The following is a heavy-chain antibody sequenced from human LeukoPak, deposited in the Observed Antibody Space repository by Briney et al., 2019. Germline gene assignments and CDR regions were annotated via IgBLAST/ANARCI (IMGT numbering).Heavy chain of an antibody. V-gene: IGHV3-74*01. J-gene: IGHJ4*02. CDR2: INSDGRST. D-gene: IGHD6-13*01. CDR3: ARARSSWYPVYDY. Sequence: PGGSLRLSCAASGFTFSSYWMHWVRQAPGKGLVWVSRINSDGRSTSYADSAKGRFTISRDNAKNSLYLQMNSLRAEDTAVYYCARARSSWYPVYDYWGQGTLVTVSS. CDR1: GFTFSSYW.